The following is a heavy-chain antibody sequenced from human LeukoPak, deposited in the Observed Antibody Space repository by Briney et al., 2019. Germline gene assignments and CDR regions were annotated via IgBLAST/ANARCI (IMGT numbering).Heavy chain of an antibody. CDR1: GYTFTGYY. Sequence: ASVKVSCKASGYTFTGYYMHWARQAPGQGLEWMGWINPNSGGTNYAQKFQGRVTTTRDTSISTAYMELSRLRSDDTAVYYCARNPGYCSSTSCYNSPSDYWGQGTLVTVSS. V-gene: IGHV1-2*02. CDR2: INPNSGGT. CDR3: ARNPGYCSSTSCYNSPSDY. D-gene: IGHD2-2*01. J-gene: IGHJ4*02.